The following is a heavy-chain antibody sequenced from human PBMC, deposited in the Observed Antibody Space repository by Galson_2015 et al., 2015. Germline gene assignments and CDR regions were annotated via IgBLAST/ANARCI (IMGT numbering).Heavy chain of an antibody. CDR3: ARGVFECSSTSCYTGNYYYYYMDV. CDR1: GGSISSSSYY. D-gene: IGHD2-2*02. J-gene: IGHJ6*03. CDR2: IYYSGST. V-gene: IGHV4-39*01. Sequence: SETLSLTCTVSGGSISSSSYYWGWIRQPPGKGLEWIGSIYYSGSTYYNPSLESRVTISVDTSKNQFSLKLSSVTAADTAVYYCARGVFECSSTSCYTGNYYYYYMDVWGKGTTVTVSS.